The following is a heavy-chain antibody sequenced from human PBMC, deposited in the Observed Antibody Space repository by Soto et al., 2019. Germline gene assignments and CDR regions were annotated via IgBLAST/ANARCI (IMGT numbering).Heavy chain of an antibody. CDR3: ARATAVYGDCVSDD. J-gene: IGHJ1*01. D-gene: IGHD4-17*01. CDR2: ISSSSSYM. V-gene: IGHV3-21*01. Sequence: VGSLSLSCVASGFTFSSDSMNWVRQAPGKGLEWVSSISSSSSYMRHSDSVKGRFTISRDNGKNVLFLEMNGLRVEDTAVYYCARATAVYGDCVSDDWGEGTRPTVSS. CDR1: GFTFSSDS.